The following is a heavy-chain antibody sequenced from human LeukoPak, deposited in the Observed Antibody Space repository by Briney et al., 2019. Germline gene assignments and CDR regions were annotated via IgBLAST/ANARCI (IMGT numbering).Heavy chain of an antibody. J-gene: IGHJ4*02. Sequence: PGGSLRLSCAASGFTFRSYAMSWVRQAPGKGLEWVSGISGSGGSTYCADSVKDRFTISKDKSSNTLYLQINSLRSEDTAVYYCASLHDYGDYWGQGTLVTVSS. CDR3: ASLHDYGDY. CDR2: ISGSGGST. V-gene: IGHV3-23*01. CDR1: GFTFRSYA.